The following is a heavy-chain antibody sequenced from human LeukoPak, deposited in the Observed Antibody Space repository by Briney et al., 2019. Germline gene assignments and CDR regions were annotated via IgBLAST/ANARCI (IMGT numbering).Heavy chain of an antibody. Sequence: PSETLSLTCTVSGGSISSSSYYWGWIRQPPGKGLEWIGSIYYSGSTYYNPSLKSRVTISVDTSKNQFSLKLSSVTAADTAVYYCARRPIVVVPAALDNWFDPWGQGTLVTVSS. V-gene: IGHV4-39*01. J-gene: IGHJ5*02. CDR2: IYYSGST. CDR3: ARRPIVVVPAALDNWFDP. CDR1: GGSISSSSYY. D-gene: IGHD2-2*01.